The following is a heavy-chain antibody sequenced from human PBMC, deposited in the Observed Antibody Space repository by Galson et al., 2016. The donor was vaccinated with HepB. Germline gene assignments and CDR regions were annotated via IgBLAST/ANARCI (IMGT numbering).Heavy chain of an antibody. D-gene: IGHD2-2*01. CDR2: IIPIFGTA. CDR1: GGTFSSYA. Sequence: SVKVSCKASGGTFSSYAISWVRQAPGHGLEWIGGIIPIFGTANYAQNFQGRVTITADESTSTAYMELSSLRSEDTAVYYCARDSGVPGSNYYYYYGMDVWGQGTTGTVSS. J-gene: IGHJ6*02. V-gene: IGHV1-69*13. CDR3: ARDSGVPGSNYYYYYGMDV.